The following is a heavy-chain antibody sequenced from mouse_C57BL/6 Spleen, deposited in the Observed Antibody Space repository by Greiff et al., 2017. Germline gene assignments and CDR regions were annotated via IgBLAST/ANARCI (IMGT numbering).Heavy chain of an antibody. CDR3: TDDGYYDGVDY. Sequence: EVKLVESGGGLVQPGGSMKLSCVASGFTFSNYWMNWVRQSPEKGLEWVAQIRLKSDNYATHYAESVKGMFTISRDDSKSSVYMQMNNLRAEDTGIYYCTDDGYYDGVDYWGQGTSVTVSS. CDR1: GFTFSNYW. CDR2: IRLKSDNYAT. D-gene: IGHD2-3*01. V-gene: IGHV6-3*01. J-gene: IGHJ4*01.